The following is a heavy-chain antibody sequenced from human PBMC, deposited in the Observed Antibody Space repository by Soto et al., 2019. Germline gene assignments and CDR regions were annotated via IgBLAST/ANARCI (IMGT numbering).Heavy chain of an antibody. CDR2: IIPILGIA. D-gene: IGHD3-10*01. Sequence: QVQLVQSGAEVKKPGSSMKVSCKASGGTFSSYTISWVRQAPGQGLEWMGRIIPILGIANYAQKFQGRVTITADKSTSTAYMALSSLRTEDTAVYYCAIPPGYYGSGSSFDPWGQGTLVTVSS. J-gene: IGHJ5*02. CDR1: GGTFSSYT. CDR3: AIPPGYYGSGSSFDP. V-gene: IGHV1-69*02.